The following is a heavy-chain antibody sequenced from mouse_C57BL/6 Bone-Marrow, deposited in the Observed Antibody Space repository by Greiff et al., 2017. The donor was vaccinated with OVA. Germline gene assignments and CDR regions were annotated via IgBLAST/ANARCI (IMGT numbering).Heavy chain of an antibody. Sequence: VQLQESGPGLVAPSQSLSITCTVSGFSLTSYAISWVRQPPGTGLEWLGVIWTGGGTNYNSALKSRLSISKDNSKSQVFLKMNSLQTDDTARYYCARKGLSTMITTSYWYFDVWGTGTTVTVSS. CDR3: ARKGLSTMITTSYWYFDV. D-gene: IGHD2-4*01. CDR2: IWTGGGT. J-gene: IGHJ1*03. CDR1: GFSLTSYA. V-gene: IGHV2-9-1*01.